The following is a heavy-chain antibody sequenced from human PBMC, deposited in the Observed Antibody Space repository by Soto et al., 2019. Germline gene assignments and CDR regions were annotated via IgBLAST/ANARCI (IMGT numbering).Heavy chain of an antibody. Sequence: SETLSLTCTVSGGSISGHYWIWIRQPPGEGMEWIGYIFYSGSTTYNTHPSLKSRVSISVDTSKNQFYLRLSSVTPADTALYYCARVGXSGWSTDYWGKGTLVTVSS. CDR3: ARVGXSGWSTDY. CDR1: GGSISGHY. D-gene: IGHD6-19*01. CDR2: IFYSGST. J-gene: IGHJ4*02. V-gene: IGHV4-59*11.